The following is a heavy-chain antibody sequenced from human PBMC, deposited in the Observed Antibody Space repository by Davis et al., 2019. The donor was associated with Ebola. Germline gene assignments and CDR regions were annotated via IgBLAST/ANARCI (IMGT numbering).Heavy chain of an antibody. CDR3: ARDGSVYSTASLDS. Sequence: PGGSLRLSCAASGFTFSSYGMSWVRQAPGEGLEWVSYISGSSSTVYNADSVKGRFTISRDNARKSLYLQMNTLRAEDTAVYFCARDGSVYSTASLDSWGQGTLVTVSS. V-gene: IGHV3-48*04. CDR2: ISGSSSTV. J-gene: IGHJ5*01. D-gene: IGHD6-6*01. CDR1: GFTFSSYG.